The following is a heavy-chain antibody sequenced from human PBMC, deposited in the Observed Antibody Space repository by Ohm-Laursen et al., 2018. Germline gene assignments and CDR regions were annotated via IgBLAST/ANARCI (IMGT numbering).Heavy chain of an antibody. D-gene: IGHD6-13*01. J-gene: IGHJ5*02. V-gene: IGHV4-59*01. CDR2: IYYSGST. CDR3: ARDLSDIAAAANWFDP. Sequence: SETLSLTCTVSGGSISSYYWSWTRQPPGKGLEWIGNIYYSGSTNYNPSLKSRVTISVDTSKNQFSLKLSSVTAADTAVYYCARDLSDIAAAANWFDPWGQGTLVTVSS. CDR1: GGSISSYY.